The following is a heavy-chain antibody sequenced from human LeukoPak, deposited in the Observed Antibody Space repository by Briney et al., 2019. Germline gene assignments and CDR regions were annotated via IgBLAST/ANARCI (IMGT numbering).Heavy chain of an antibody. Sequence: SETLSLTCTVSGGSISSYWSWIRQPAGKGLEWIGEINHSGSTNYNPSLKSRVTISVDTSKNQFSLKLSSVTAADTAVYYCARESAGRYSYGSKYYFDYWGQGTLVTVSS. J-gene: IGHJ4*02. D-gene: IGHD5-18*01. CDR3: ARESAGRYSYGSKYYFDY. V-gene: IGHV4-34*01. CDR1: GGSISSY. CDR2: INHSGST.